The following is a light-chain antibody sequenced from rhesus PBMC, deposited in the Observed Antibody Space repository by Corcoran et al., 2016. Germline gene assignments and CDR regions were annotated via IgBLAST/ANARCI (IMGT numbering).Light chain of an antibody. V-gene: IGKV1-25*01. CDR3: QHYYSTPRT. Sequence: DIQMTQSPSSLSASVGDRVTITCRASQGITNDLAWYQQKPGKTSKLLIYEASSFQSGIPSRFSGSGSGTDFTLTISSLQSEEFATYYCQHYYSTPRTFGQGTKVEIK. J-gene: IGKJ1*01. CDR2: EAS. CDR1: QGITND.